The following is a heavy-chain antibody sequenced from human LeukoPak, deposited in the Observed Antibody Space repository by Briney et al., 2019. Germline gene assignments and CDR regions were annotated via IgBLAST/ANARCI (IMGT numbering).Heavy chain of an antibody. CDR1: GYTFTTYG. J-gene: IGHJ4*02. CDR3: AREGLDRVGFDY. Sequence: ASVKVSCKASGYTFTTYGISWVRQAPGQGLEGMGWISAYNGNTHYAQKLQGRVTMTTDTSTSTAYMELRSLRSDDTAVYYCAREGLDRVGFDYWGQGTLVTVSS. CDR2: ISAYNGNT. V-gene: IGHV1-18*01. D-gene: IGHD3-22*01.